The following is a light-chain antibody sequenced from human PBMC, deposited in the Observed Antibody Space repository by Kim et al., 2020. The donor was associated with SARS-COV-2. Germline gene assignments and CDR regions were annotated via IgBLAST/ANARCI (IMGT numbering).Light chain of an antibody. CDR3: QEYGSSRT. CDR1: QSVSNTY. Sequence: SAPGERATHSCRASQSVSNTYFAWYQQKPGQAPRLLIYGASSRATGVPDRFSGSGSGTDFTLTSSGLEPEDFAVYYCQEYGSSRTFGQGTKVDIK. CDR2: GAS. J-gene: IGKJ1*01. V-gene: IGKV3-20*01.